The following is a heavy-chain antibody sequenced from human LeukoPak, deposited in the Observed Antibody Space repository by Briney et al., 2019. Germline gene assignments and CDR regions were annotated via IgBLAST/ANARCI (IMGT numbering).Heavy chain of an antibody. Sequence: GGSLRLSCAASGFTFSSYSMNWVRQAPGKGLEWVSYIRSGGSITRYADYVKGRFTISRDNSKFTLYMQMNSLRAEDTAVYYCARVRAGYCTSTSCYTGMDVWGQGTTVTVSS. CDR2: IRSGGSIT. D-gene: IGHD2-2*01. CDR1: GFTFSSYS. CDR3: ARVRAGYCTSTSCYTGMDV. J-gene: IGHJ6*02. V-gene: IGHV3-48*01.